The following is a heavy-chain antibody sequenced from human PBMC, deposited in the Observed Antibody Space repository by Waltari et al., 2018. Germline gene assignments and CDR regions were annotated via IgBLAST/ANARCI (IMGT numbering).Heavy chain of an antibody. CDR1: GGSISSGDYY. V-gene: IGHV4-30-4*08. D-gene: IGHD4-17*01. CDR2: IYYSGST. J-gene: IGHJ3*02. CDR3: ARDEVDGDYVGGGAFDI. Sequence: QVQLQESGPGLVKPSQTLSLTCPVSGGSISSGDYYWSWIRQPPGKGLEWIGYIYYSGSTYYNPSLKSRVTISVDTSKNQFSLKLSSVTAADTAVYYCARDEVDGDYVGGGAFDIWGQGTMVTVSS.